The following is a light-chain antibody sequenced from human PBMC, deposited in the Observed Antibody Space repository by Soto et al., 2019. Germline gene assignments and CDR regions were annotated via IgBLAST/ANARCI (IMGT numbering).Light chain of an antibody. CDR3: LQHKSYPLWT. J-gene: IGKJ1*01. CDR2: DAS. Sequence: IQMTQSPSTLSASVGDIVTITCRASQTISNWLAWYQQKPGKAPKLLIYDASSLESGVPSRFSVSGSGTEFTLTISSLQPEDSATYYCLQHKSYPLWTFGQGTKV. V-gene: IGKV1-5*01. CDR1: QTISNW.